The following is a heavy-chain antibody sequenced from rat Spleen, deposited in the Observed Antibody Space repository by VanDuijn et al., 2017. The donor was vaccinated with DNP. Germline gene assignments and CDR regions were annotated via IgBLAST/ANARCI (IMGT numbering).Heavy chain of an antibody. D-gene: IGHD5-1*01. CDR3: TREDWVLDY. J-gene: IGHJ3*01. CDR1: GFSFSHFG. V-gene: IGHV5-22*01. CDR2: ISYDGSST. Sequence: EVQLVESGGGLVQPGRSLKLSCAASGFSFSHFGMHWIRQAPTKGLEWVASISYDGSSTYYGDSVKGRFTISRDNAKSTLYLQMDSLRSEDTATYYCTREDWVLDYWGQGTLVTVSA.